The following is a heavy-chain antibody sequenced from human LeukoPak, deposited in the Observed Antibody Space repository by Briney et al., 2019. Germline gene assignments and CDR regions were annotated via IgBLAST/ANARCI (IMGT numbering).Heavy chain of an antibody. CDR1: GYTFTSYG. V-gene: IGHV1-18*01. CDR3: ARDGLWFGELFRPNWFDP. Sequence: GASVKVSCKASGYTFTSYGISWMRQAPGQGLEWMGWISAYNGNTNYAQKLQGRVTMTTDTSTSTAYMELRSLRSDDTAVYYCARDGLWFGELFRPNWFDPWGQGTLVTVSS. D-gene: IGHD3-10*01. CDR2: ISAYNGNT. J-gene: IGHJ5*02.